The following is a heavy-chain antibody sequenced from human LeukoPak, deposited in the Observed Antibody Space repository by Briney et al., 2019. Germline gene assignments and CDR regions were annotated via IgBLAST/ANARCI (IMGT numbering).Heavy chain of an antibody. CDR2: IYYSGST. V-gene: IGHV4-59*08. Sequence: AHTLSLTYAVSVDSLSRYYWMCVRQPSAKGLEGMVYIYYSGSTTYNPSLESGVTISGDTSKTQFSPKLSSVTAADTAVYYCARGEIFYYDSSGYQYYFDYWGQGTLVTVSS. CDR3: ARGEIFYYDSSGYQYYFDY. CDR1: VDSLSRYY. D-gene: IGHD3-22*01. J-gene: IGHJ4*02.